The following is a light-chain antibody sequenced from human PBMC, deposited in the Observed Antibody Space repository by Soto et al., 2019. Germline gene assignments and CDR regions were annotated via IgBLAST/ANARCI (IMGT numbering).Light chain of an antibody. CDR3: SSYAGSYTIV. J-gene: IGLJ1*01. V-gene: IGLV2-8*01. CDR1: SSDVGYYNS. CDR2: EVN. Sequence: QSALTQPPSASGSPGQSVTISCTATSSDVGYYNSVCWHQQHPGKAPKLMIYEVNKRATGVPDRFSGSKSGNTASLTVSGLQAEEEADYYCSSYAGSYTIVFGTGTKLTVL.